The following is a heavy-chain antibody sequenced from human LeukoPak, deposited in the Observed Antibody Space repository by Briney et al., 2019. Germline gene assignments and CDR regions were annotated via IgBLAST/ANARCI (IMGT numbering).Heavy chain of an antibody. CDR1: GGTFSSYA. V-gene: IGHV1-2*02. Sequence: ASVKVSCKASGGTFSSYAISWVRQAPGQGLEWMGWINPNSGGTNYAQKFQGRVTMTRDTSISTAYMELSRLRSDDTAVYYCARGQGPYDSSGGWGQGTLVTVSS. CDR3: ARGQGPYDSSGG. J-gene: IGHJ4*02. D-gene: IGHD3-22*01. CDR2: INPNSGGT.